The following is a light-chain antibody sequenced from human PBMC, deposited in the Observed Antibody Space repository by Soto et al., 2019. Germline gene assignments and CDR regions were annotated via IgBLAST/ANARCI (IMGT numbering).Light chain of an antibody. V-gene: IGKV4-1*01. CDR2: WAS. Sequence: DIVMTQSPAYLAVSLGERATIHCTSSQSLFFSANGKNYLAWYQKKPGQPPKLLIYWASNRESGVPDRFTGSGSGTDFTLAISSLQAEDVAVYYCQQYYDPPVTFGQGTRLEI. J-gene: IGKJ5*01. CDR1: QSLFFSANGKNY. CDR3: QQYYDPPVT.